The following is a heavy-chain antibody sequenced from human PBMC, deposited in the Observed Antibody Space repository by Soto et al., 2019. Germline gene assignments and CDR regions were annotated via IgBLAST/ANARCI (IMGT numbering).Heavy chain of an antibody. V-gene: IGHV1-8*01. CDR3: ARGRYGGYADYYYYMDV. J-gene: IGHJ6*03. D-gene: IGHD5-12*01. CDR1: GYTFTSYD. CDR2: MNPNSGNT. Sequence: QVQLVQSGAEVKKPGASVKVSCKASGYTFTSYDINWVRQATGQGLECMGWMNPNSGNTGYAQKFQGRVTMTRNTSISTAYMELSSLRSEDTAVYYCARGRYGGYADYYYYMDVWGKGTTVTVSS.